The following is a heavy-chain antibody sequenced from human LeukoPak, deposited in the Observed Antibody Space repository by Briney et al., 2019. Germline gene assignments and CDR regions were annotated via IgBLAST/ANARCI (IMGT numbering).Heavy chain of an antibody. CDR2: ISSSSRYI. V-gene: IGHV3-21*01. J-gene: IGHJ6*03. Sequence: GGSLRLSCAASGFPFINYSINWVRKAPGKGLEWVSSISSSSRYIHYADSVRGRFTISRDDAKNSLYLQMNSLRVEDTAVYYCARDYCSGGNCYSGDYYYFHMDVWGKGTTVTVSS. CDR1: GFPFINYS. CDR3: ARDYCSGGNCYSGDYYYFHMDV. D-gene: IGHD2-15*01.